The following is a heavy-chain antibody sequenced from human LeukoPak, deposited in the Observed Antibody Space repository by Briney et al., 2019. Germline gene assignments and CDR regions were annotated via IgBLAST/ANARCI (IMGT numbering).Heavy chain of an antibody. Sequence: SETLSLTCTVSGGSISSSSYYWGWIRQPPGKGLEWIGSIYYGGSTYYNPSLKSRVTISVDTSKNQFSLKLSSVTAADTAVYYCARADIAAAGPPFDYWGQGTLVTVSS. CDR1: GGSISSSSYY. CDR3: ARADIAAAGPPFDY. D-gene: IGHD6-13*01. CDR2: IYYGGST. J-gene: IGHJ4*02. V-gene: IGHV4-39*07.